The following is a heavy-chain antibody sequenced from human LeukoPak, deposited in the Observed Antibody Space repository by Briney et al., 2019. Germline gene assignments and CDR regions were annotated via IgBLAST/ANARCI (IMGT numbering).Heavy chain of an antibody. J-gene: IGHJ4*02. CDR2: VYYSGRA. V-gene: IGHV4-39*07. D-gene: IGHD3-22*01. CDR1: GGSVSNTHYY. CDR3: ARGALTYYYDSSYFDY. Sequence: SETLSLTCTVSGGSVSNTHYYWGWIRQPPGKGLEWIGTVYYSGRAYYNPSLKSRVTISVDTSKNQFSLKLSSVTAADTAVYYCARGALTYYYDSSYFDYWGQGTLVTVSS.